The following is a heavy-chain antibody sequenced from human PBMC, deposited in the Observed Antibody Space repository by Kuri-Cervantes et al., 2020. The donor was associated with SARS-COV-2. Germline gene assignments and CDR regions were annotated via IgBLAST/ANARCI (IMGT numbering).Heavy chain of an antibody. D-gene: IGHD2-8*01. CDR1: GGSIRTYY. V-gene: IGHV4-59*01. J-gene: IGHJ6*03. Sequence: SETLSLTCTVSGGSIRTYYWGWIRQPPGKGLEWIGYIYYSGSTNYNPPLKGRVTVSVDTSKNQFFLKLSSVTAADTAVYYCARLGKNCTNGICNTYHYYYMDVWGKGTTVTVSS. CDR2: IYYSGST. CDR3: ARLGKNCTNGICNTYHYYYMDV.